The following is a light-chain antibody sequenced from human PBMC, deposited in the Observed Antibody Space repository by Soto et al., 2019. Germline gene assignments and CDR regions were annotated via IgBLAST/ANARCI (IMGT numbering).Light chain of an antibody. Sequence: QYVLTQPPSASGTPGQRVTISCSGSSSNIGSNTVNWYQQLPGTAPKLLIYSNNQRPSGVPDRFSGSKSGTSASLAISGLQSEDEADYYCAAWDDSLNVPVFGGGTKLTVL. V-gene: IGLV1-44*01. CDR1: SSNIGSNT. CDR2: SNN. CDR3: AAWDDSLNVPV. J-gene: IGLJ3*02.